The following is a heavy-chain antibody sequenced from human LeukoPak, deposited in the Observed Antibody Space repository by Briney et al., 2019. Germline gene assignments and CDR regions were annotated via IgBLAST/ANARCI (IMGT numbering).Heavy chain of an antibody. CDR3: ARLQVHCGGDCYTRWFDP. Sequence: PSETLSLTCAVYGGSFSGYYWSCIRQPPGKGLEWIGEINHSGSTNYNPSLKSRVTISVDTSKNQFSLKLRSVTAADTAVYYCARLQVHCGGDCYTRWFDPWGQGTLVTVSS. CDR1: GGSFSGYY. D-gene: IGHD2-21*02. J-gene: IGHJ5*02. V-gene: IGHV4-34*01. CDR2: INHSGST.